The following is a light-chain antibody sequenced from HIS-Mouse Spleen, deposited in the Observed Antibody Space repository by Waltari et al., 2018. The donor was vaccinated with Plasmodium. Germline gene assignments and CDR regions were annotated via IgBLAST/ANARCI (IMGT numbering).Light chain of an antibody. CDR1: KLGDKY. J-gene: IGLJ1*01. CDR2: QDR. CDR3: QAWDSSTAV. Sequence: SYELTQPPSVSVSPGQPASITCSGDKLGDKYACWYQQKPGQSPVLVIYQDRKRPSGIPERFSGSKSGNTATLTISGTQAMDEADYYCQAWDSSTAVFGIGTKVTVL. V-gene: IGLV3-1*01.